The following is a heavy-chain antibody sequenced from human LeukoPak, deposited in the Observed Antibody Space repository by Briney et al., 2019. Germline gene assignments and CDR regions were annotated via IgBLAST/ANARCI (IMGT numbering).Heavy chain of an antibody. Sequence: GGSLRLSCAASGFTFSSYSMNWVRQAPGKGLEWVSYISSSSSTICYADSVKGRFTISRDNAKNSLYLQMNSLRAEDTAVYYCARADCSSTSCRRLFDYWGQGTLVTVSS. D-gene: IGHD2-2*01. J-gene: IGHJ4*02. CDR2: ISSSSSTI. CDR3: ARADCSSTSCRRLFDY. V-gene: IGHV3-48*04. CDR1: GFTFSSYS.